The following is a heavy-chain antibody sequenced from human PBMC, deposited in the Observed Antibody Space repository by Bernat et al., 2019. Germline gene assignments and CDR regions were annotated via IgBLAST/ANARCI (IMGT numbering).Heavy chain of an antibody. Sequence: EVQLVESGGGLVKPGGSLRLSCAASGFTFSNAWMNWVRQAPGKGLEWVGRIKSKTDGGTTDYAAPVKGRFTISRDDSKNTLYLQMNSLKTEDTAVYYCTTDLVSGWYGDWYFDLWGRGTLVTVSS. CDR2: IKSKTDGGTT. V-gene: IGHV3-15*07. CDR3: TTDLVSGWYGDWYFDL. D-gene: IGHD6-19*01. J-gene: IGHJ2*01. CDR1: GFTFSNAW.